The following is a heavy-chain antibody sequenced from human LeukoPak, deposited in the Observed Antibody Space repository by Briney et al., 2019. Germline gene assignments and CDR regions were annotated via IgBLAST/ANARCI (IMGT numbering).Heavy chain of an antibody. V-gene: IGHV3-74*01. J-gene: IGHJ4*02. CDR1: GFTFSTFW. Sequence: GGSLRLSCAAYGFTFSTFWMHWVRQAPGKGLLWVSQTNTDGTNTDYADSAKGRFTISRDNADNSLYLQMNSLRVEDTALYHCADGGYCSGGNCQGTLFHNWGQGIMVTVSS. D-gene: IGHD2-15*01. CDR2: TNTDGTNT. CDR3: ADGGYCSGGNCQGTLFHN.